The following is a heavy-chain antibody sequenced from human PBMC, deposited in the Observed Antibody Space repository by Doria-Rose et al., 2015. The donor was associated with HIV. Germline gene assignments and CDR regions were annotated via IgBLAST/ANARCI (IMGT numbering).Heavy chain of an antibody. V-gene: IGHV2-5*02. Sequence: QESSPTLVKPTQTLTLTCAFSGFSLSISGVGVGWIRQPPGKALEWLALIYWDDDRRFSPSLKTRLTITKDTSKKQVVLTMTDMDPVDTATYYCARWALLDYYYYIDVWGKGTTVTVSS. D-gene: IGHD2-15*01. CDR1: GFSLSISGVG. J-gene: IGHJ6*03. CDR2: IYWDDDR. CDR3: ARWALLDYYYYIDV.